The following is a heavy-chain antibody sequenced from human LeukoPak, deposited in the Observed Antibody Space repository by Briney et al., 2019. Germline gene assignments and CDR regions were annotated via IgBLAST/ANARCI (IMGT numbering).Heavy chain of an antibody. CDR3: ARRLVGTPDYFDY. D-gene: IGHD4-23*01. V-gene: IGHV3-7*01. J-gene: IGHJ4*02. Sequence: GGSLRLSCAASGFTFSTSWMSWVRHTPGKGLEWVANINQDGSDEYYVDSVKGRFTISRDNAKNSLYLQMNSLRAEDTAVYYCARRLVGTPDYFDYWGQGTLVTVSS. CDR1: GFTFSTSW. CDR2: INQDGSDE.